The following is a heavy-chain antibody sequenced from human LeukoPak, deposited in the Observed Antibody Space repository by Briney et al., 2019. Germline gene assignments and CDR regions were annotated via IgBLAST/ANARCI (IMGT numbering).Heavy chain of an antibody. J-gene: IGHJ4*02. D-gene: IGHD2-21*02. Sequence: GRSLRLSCAASGFTFSSYAMHWVRQAPGKGLEWVAVISYDGSNKYYADSVKGRFTISRDNSKNTLYLQMNSLRAEDTAVYYCARGLPPTYCGGDCYGGFDYWGQGTLVTVSS. CDR2: ISYDGSNK. CDR3: ARGLPPTYCGGDCYGGFDY. V-gene: IGHV3-30*04. CDR1: GFTFSSYA.